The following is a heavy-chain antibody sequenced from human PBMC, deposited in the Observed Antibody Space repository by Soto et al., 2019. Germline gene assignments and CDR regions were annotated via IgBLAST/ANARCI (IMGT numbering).Heavy chain of an antibody. CDR2: IIPVFGTA. Sequence: QVQLVQSGAEVKKPGSSVKVSCKASGGTFSSSSISCVRPAPGQGLEGMGAIIPVFGTAHYAQKFQVRVTITADKPTSTAYMELSRLRYEDTAVYYCARERPDGGKDVWGHGTTVTVSS. J-gene: IGHJ6*02. D-gene: IGHD3-16*01. CDR1: GGTFSSSS. V-gene: IGHV1-69*06. CDR3: ARERPDGGKDV.